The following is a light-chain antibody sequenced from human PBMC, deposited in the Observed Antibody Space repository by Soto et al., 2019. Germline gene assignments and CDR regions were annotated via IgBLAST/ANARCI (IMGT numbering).Light chain of an antibody. V-gene: IGKV1-27*01. Sequence: DIQMTQSPSSLSASVGDRVTITCRASQGISSYLAWYQQKPGKVPKLLISAASTLQSGVPSRFSGGGSGTHFTLTISSLQPEDVATYYCQKYSGDPFTFGPGTKVDI. J-gene: IGKJ3*01. CDR1: QGISSY. CDR3: QKYSGDPFT. CDR2: AAS.